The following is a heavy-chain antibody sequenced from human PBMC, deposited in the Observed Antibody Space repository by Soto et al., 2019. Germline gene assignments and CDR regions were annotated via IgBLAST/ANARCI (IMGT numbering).Heavy chain of an antibody. Sequence: QVQLQESGPSLVRPSQTLSLTCSVSGLDVSSGGSYWGWIRQLPGKGVEWIGYIYYTGKTYFNPSLVSRLSISTDTSKNPLTLKLRSVTAADAAVYSCGRGGGGAQSRSDHWGQGTLVTVSS. J-gene: IGHJ4*02. V-gene: IGHV4-31*03. CDR3: GRGGGGAQSRSDH. CDR1: GLDVSSGGSY. CDR2: IYYTGKT. D-gene: IGHD3-16*01.